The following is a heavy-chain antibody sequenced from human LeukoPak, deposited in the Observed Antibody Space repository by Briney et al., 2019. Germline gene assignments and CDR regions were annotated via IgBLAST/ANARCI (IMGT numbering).Heavy chain of an antibody. CDR3: ARVASSPLSYGMDV. CDR2: IYSGGST. Sequence: GGSLRLFCAASGFTISSNYMSWVRQAPGKGLEWVSVIYSGGSTYYADSVQGRFTISRDNSENTLYLQMNSLRAEDTAVYYCARVASSPLSYGMDVWGQGTTVTVSS. V-gene: IGHV3-53*01. D-gene: IGHD6-13*01. J-gene: IGHJ6*02. CDR1: GFTISSNY.